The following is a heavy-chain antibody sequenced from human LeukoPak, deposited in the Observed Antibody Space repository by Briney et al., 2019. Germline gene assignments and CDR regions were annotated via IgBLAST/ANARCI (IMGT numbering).Heavy chain of an antibody. CDR2: IYHSGST. Sequence: PSETLSLTCAVSGGSISSGGYSWSWIRQPPGKGLEWIGYIYHSGSTYYNPSLKSRVTISVDRSKNQFSLKLGSVTAADTAVYYCARNSNYYDTPFDPWGQGTLVTVSS. D-gene: IGHD3-22*01. V-gene: IGHV4-30-2*01. J-gene: IGHJ5*02. CDR1: GGSISSGGYS. CDR3: ARNSNYYDTPFDP.